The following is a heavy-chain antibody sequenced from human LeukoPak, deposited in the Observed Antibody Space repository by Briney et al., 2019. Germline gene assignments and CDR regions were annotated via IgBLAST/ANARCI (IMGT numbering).Heavy chain of an antibody. CDR2: ISAYNGNT. J-gene: IGHJ3*02. Sequence: AASVKVSCKASGYTFTSYGISWVRQAPGQGLEWMGWISAYNGNTNYAQKLQGRVTMTTDTSTSTAYMELRSLTSDDTAVYYCARARHVGSSTDAFDIWGQGTMVTVSS. V-gene: IGHV1-18*01. CDR1: GYTFTSYG. CDR3: ARARHVGSSTDAFDI. D-gene: IGHD1-26*01.